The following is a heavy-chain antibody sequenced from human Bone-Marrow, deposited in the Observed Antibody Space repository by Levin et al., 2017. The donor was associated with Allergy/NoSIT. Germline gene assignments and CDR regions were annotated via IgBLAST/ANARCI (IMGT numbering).Heavy chain of an antibody. Sequence: GGSLRLSCAASGFTFSSYSMNWVRQAPGKGLEWVSSISSSSSYIYYADSVKGRFTISRDNAKNSLYLQMNSLRAEDTAVYYCARAYYDFWSGYGYYYYYMDVWGKGTTVTVSS. J-gene: IGHJ6*03. V-gene: IGHV3-21*01. CDR1: GFTFSSYS. CDR2: ISSSSSYI. D-gene: IGHD3-3*01. CDR3: ARAYYDFWSGYGYYYYYMDV.